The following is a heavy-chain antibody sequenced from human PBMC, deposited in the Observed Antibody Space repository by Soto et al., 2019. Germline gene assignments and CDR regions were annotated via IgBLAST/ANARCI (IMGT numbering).Heavy chain of an antibody. D-gene: IGHD6-13*01. Sequence: QVQLVESGGGVVQPGRSLRLSCAASGFTFSSYGMHWVRQAPGKGLEWVAVIWYDGSNKDYADSVKGRFTISRDNSKNALIRQRNRLRAEDTAVYFWARFSSSGYGRIDYWGQGTLVTVSS. J-gene: IGHJ4*02. CDR2: IWYDGSNK. CDR1: GFTFSSYG. V-gene: IGHV3-33*01. CDR3: ARFSSSGYGRIDY.